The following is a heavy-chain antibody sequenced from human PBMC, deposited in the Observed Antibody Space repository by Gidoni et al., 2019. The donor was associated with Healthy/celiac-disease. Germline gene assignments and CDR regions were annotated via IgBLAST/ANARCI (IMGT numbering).Heavy chain of an antibody. J-gene: IGHJ4*02. CDR1: GFTFGDYA. CDR2: IGSKAYGGTT. D-gene: IGHD7-27*01. Sequence: EVQLVESGGGLVQPGRSLRLSCTASGFTFGDYALSGVRQAQGKGLEWVGFIGSKAYGGTTEYAASVKGRFTISRDDSKSIAYLQMNSLKTEDTAVYYCTRERLGILHGSPDYWGQGTLVTVSS. V-gene: IGHV3-49*04. CDR3: TRERLGILHGSPDY.